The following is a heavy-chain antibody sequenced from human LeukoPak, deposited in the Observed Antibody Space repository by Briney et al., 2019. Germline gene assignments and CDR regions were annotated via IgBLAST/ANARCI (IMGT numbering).Heavy chain of an antibody. CDR3: ATPQFVVVTANDAFDI. D-gene: IGHD2-21*02. J-gene: IGHJ3*02. CDR2: IIPIFGTA. V-gene: IGHV1-69*13. Sequence: ASVRVSCKASEDIFSAYALTWVRQAPGQGLEWMGGIIPIFGTANYAQKFQGRVTITADESTSTAYMELSSLRSEDTAVYYCATPQFVVVTANDAFDIWGQGTMVTVSS. CDR1: EDIFSAYA.